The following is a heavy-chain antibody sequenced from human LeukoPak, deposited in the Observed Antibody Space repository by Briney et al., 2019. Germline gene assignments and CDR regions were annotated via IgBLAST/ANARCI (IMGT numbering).Heavy chain of an antibody. D-gene: IGHD1-26*01. CDR2: INLDGTER. V-gene: IGHV3-7*05. Sequence: GGSLRLSCAASGFTFSYFWMSWVRQAPGKGLEWVANINLDGTERHYVDSVKGRFTISRDNARKSLYLQMNSLRDEDTAVYYCVRDNVGATPFDYWGQGTLVTVSS. CDR1: GFTFSYFW. J-gene: IGHJ4*02. CDR3: VRDNVGATPFDY.